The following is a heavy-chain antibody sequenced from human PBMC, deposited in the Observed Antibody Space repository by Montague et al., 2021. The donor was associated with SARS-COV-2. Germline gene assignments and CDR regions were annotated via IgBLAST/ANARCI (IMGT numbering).Heavy chain of an antibody. CDR1: GGSIGSSSHY. CDR3: ARAQVAVTEYYPDY. D-gene: IGHD1-26*01. Sequence: SETLSLTCSVSGGSIGSSSHYWAWIRQPPGRRLEWIGTIYYSGTTHYHPSLKSRITMSVDTSDNQFSLQLNSVSATDTAIYYCARAQVAVTEYYPDYWGQGILVTVSS. CDR2: IYYSGTT. J-gene: IGHJ4*02. V-gene: IGHV4-39*01.